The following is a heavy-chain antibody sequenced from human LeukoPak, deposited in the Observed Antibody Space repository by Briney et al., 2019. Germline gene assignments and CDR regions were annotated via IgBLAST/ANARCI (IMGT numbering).Heavy chain of an antibody. CDR2: ISYDGNIK. CDR1: GFSSTSYN. D-gene: IGHD2-2*01. Sequence: GGSLRLSCAASGFSSTSYNFHWVRQAPGKGLQWLGFISYDGNIKYEDSVKGRFTISRDNAKNSLYLQMNSLRVEDTAVYYCAREGRYCTTPSCQTDYWGQGTLVTVSS. J-gene: IGHJ4*02. CDR3: AREGRYCTTPSCQTDY. V-gene: IGHV3-30*03.